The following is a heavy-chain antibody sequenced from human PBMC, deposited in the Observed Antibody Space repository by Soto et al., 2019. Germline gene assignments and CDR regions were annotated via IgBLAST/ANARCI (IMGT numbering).Heavy chain of an antibody. CDR3: ARVGGVAARTFDY. J-gene: IGHJ4*02. CDR2: LYYSGNT. CDR1: GGSISPFY. Sequence: SETLSLTCTVSGGSISPFYWSWVRQPPGKGLEWIGYLYYSGNTNYNPSLKSRVTISVDASKNQVSLRLTSVTTADTAVYYCARVGGVAARTFDYWGQGTVVTVSS. D-gene: IGHD2-15*01. V-gene: IGHV4-59*01.